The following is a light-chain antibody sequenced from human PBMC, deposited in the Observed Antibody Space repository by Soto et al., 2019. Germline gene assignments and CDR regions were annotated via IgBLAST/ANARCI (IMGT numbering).Light chain of an antibody. V-gene: IGKV3-20*01. Sequence: EIVLTQSPGTLSLSLGESATLSCRASQTISSTFVAWYQQKPGQAPRLLIYAASSRATGIPARFSGSGSGTDYTLTISRLEPEDFALYYCQQYTSSPRAFGQGTKVDIK. CDR2: AAS. CDR3: QQYTSSPRA. CDR1: QTISSTF. J-gene: IGKJ1*01.